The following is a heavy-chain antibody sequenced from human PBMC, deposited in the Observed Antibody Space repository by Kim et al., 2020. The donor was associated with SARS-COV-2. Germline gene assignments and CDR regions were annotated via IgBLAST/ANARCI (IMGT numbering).Heavy chain of an antibody. CDR1: GYTFLNYV. CDR2: ISIGNDNT. CDR3: ARGSGWAFDY. D-gene: IGHD6-19*01. J-gene: IGHJ4*02. Sequence: ASVKVSCKASGYTFLNYVLHWVRQAPGQRPEWMGLISIGNDNTKFSRKFQGRVTITRDTSASTAYMELTSLRSEDTAIYYCARGSGWAFDYWGQGTLVT. V-gene: IGHV1-3*04.